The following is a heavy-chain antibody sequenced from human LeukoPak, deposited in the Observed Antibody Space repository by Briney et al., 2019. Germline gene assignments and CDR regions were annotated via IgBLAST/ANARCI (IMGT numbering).Heavy chain of an antibody. D-gene: IGHD2-2*01. CDR1: GYSISSGYY. Sequence: SETLFLTCTVSGYSISSGYYWGWIRQPPGKGLEWIGSIYHSGSTYYNPSLKSRVTISVDTSKNQFSLKLSSVTAADTAVYYCARGPPDCSSTSCYAFDAFDIWGQGTMVTVSS. CDR3: ARGPPDCSSTSCYAFDAFDI. V-gene: IGHV4-38-2*02. CDR2: IYHSGST. J-gene: IGHJ3*02.